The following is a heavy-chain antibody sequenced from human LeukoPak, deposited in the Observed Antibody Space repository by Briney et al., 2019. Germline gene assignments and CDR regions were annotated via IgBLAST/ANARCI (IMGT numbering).Heavy chain of an antibody. Sequence: PGGSLRLSCAASGFTFDDYAMHWVRQAPGKGLEWVSGISWNSGSIGYADSVKGRFTISRDNAKNSLYLQMNSLRAEDTAVYYCARSCGGLCPIDYWGQGTLVTVSS. D-gene: IGHD2-2*01. V-gene: IGHV3-9*01. CDR2: ISWNSGSI. J-gene: IGHJ4*02. CDR1: GFTFDDYA. CDR3: ARSCGGLCPIDY.